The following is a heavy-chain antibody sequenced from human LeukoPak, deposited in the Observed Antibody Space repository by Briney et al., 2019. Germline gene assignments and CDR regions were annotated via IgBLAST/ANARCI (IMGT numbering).Heavy chain of an antibody. J-gene: IGHJ4*02. CDR1: GGAITGYY. CDR3: ARQRKVGASADY. CDR2: IYYSGST. Sequence: SETLSLTCTVSGGAITGYYWSWIRQPPGKGLEWIGYIYYSGSTNYNPSLKSRVTMSVDTSKKQFSLKLSSVTAADTAVYYCARQRKVGASADYWGQGTLLTVSS. V-gene: IGHV4-59*08. D-gene: IGHD1-26*01.